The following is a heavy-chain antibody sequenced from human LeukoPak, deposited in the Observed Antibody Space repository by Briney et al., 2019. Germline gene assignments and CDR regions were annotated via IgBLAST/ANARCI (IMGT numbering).Heavy chain of an antibody. Sequence: GGSLRLFCAASGATFSSYGMHWVRRAPGKGLEWVVFRRYDGSNKYYADSVKGRFTISRDNSKNTLYLQMNSLRAEDTAVYYCAKVRLYYYDSSGDYYFDYWGQGTLVTVSS. J-gene: IGHJ4*02. V-gene: IGHV3-30*02. CDR3: AKVRLYYYDSSGDYYFDY. D-gene: IGHD3-22*01. CDR2: RRYDGSNK. CDR1: GATFSSYG.